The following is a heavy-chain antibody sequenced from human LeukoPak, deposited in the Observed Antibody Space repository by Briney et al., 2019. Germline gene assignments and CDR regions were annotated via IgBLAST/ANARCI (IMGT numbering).Heavy chain of an antibody. Sequence: GGSLRLSCAASGFTFSSYGMHWVRQAPGKGLEWVAVISYDGSNKYYADSVKGRFTISRDNSKNTLYLQMNSLRAEDTAVYYCAKGVGTAMAFEFDYWGQGTLATVSS. CDR2: ISYDGSNK. V-gene: IGHV3-30*18. CDR3: AKGVGTAMAFEFDY. J-gene: IGHJ4*02. CDR1: GFTFSSYG. D-gene: IGHD5-18*01.